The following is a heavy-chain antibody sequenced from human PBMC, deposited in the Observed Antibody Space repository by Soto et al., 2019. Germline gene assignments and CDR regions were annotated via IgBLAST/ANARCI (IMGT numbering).Heavy chain of an antibody. D-gene: IGHD1-26*01. J-gene: IGHJ4*02. V-gene: IGHV1-69*06. CDR3: ARGWETVGTTTPFAY. Sequence: QVQLVQSGAEVKKPGSSVKVSCKASGGTFSNYAINWVRQAPGQGLEWMGGIIPLFGTPNYAQKFQGRVTFTAHKSTSRAYMELRSLRSDDTAVYYCARGWETVGTTTPFAYWGQGTLVTVSS. CDR1: GGTFSNYA. CDR2: IIPLFGTP.